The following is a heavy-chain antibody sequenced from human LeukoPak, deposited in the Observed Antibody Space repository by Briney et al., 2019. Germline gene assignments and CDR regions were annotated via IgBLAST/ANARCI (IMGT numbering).Heavy chain of an antibody. J-gene: IGHJ4*02. Sequence: ASVKVSCKASGYSFSTFDINWVRQAPGQGPEWMGMIYPRDGSTSYAQKFQGRVTVTRDTSTSTVHMELSGLRSEDTAVYYCARDQEGFDYWGQGTLVTVSS. CDR1: GYSFSTFD. V-gene: IGHV1-46*01. CDR2: IYPRDGST. CDR3: ARDQEGFDY.